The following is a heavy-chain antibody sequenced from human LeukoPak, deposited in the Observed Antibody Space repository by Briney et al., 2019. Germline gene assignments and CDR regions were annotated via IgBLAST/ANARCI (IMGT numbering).Heavy chain of an antibody. Sequence: GGSLRLSCAASGFTFSSYWMTWVRQAPGKGLEWVSVIYSGGSTYYADSVKGRFTISRDNSKNTLYLRMNSLRAEDTAVYYCARYRLDYYYGMDVWGQGTTVTVSS. CDR1: GFTFSSYW. D-gene: IGHD2-2*01. CDR3: ARYRLDYYYGMDV. CDR2: IYSGGST. V-gene: IGHV3-66*01. J-gene: IGHJ6*02.